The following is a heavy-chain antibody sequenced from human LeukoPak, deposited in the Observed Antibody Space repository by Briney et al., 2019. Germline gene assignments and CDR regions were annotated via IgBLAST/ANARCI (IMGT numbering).Heavy chain of an antibody. CDR3: ARDLPNYDILTGYINNWFDP. Sequence: SETLSLTCTVSGDSIGTYYWSWIRQPPGKGLEWIGYIYYSGSTNYNPSLKSRVTISVDTSKNQFSLKLSSVTAADTAVYYCARDLPNYDILTGYINNWFDPWGQGTLVTVSS. CDR1: GDSIGTYY. D-gene: IGHD3-9*01. V-gene: IGHV4-59*01. CDR2: IYYSGST. J-gene: IGHJ5*02.